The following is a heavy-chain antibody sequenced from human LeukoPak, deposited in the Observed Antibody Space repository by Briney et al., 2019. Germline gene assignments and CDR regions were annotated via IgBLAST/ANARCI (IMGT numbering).Heavy chain of an antibody. CDR2: IYYSGSA. Sequence: PSETLSLTCTVSGYSISSGYYWGWIRQSPGKGLEWIGSIYYSGSAYYNPSLKSRVTISVDTSKNQFSLKLSSVTAADTAVYYCARRLAGTEDYWGQGTLVTVSS. D-gene: IGHD6-13*01. J-gene: IGHJ4*02. CDR1: GYSISSGYY. V-gene: IGHV4-38-2*02. CDR3: ARRLAGTEDY.